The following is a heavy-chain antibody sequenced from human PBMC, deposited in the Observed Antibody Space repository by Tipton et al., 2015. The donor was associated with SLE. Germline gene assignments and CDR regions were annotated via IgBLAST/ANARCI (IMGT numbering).Heavy chain of an antibody. D-gene: IGHD3-3*01. CDR1: GGSFSDYF. J-gene: IGHJ4*02. CDR3: ARCTIFGVVRGSFDS. V-gene: IGHV4-34*01. Sequence: TLSLTCAVYGGSFSDYFWTWIRQSPGKGLEWIGDVNHSGSTDYHPSLKGRVTMSVDTSKNQFSLKLTSVTAADTALYYCARCTIFGVVRGSFDSWGQGTLVTAS. CDR2: VNHSGST.